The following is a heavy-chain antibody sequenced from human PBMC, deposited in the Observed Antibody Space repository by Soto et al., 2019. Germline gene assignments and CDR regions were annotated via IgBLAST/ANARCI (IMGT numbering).Heavy chain of an antibody. CDR1: GFTFSDYY. V-gene: IGHV3-11*06. CDR2: ISSSSSYT. J-gene: IGHJ4*02. D-gene: IGHD3-9*01. CDR3: AKGTYYDILTGYHKSGLYFGY. Sequence: GGSLRLSCAASGFTFSDYYMSWIRQAPGKWLEWVSYISSSSSYTNNADSVKGRFTISRDNAKNSLYLQMNSLRAEDTAVYYCAKGTYYDILTGYHKSGLYFGYWGQGTMVTVSS.